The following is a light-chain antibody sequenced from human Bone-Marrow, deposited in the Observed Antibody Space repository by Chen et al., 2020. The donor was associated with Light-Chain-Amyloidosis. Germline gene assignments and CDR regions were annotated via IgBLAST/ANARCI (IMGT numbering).Light chain of an antibody. Sequence: QSVLTQPPSVSGAPGPRVTIPCTGSSSNIGANYVVHWYQQLPGTAPKLLIYGNKNRPAGVPDRFSGSKSGTSASLAITGLQAEDEADYYCQSYDSSLSGSVFGGGTKLTVL. CDR3: QSYDSSLSGSV. CDR1: SSNIGANYV. CDR2: GNK. V-gene: IGLV1-40*01. J-gene: IGLJ2*01.